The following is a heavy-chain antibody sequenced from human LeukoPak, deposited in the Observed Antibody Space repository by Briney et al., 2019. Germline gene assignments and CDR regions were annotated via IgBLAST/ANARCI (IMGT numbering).Heavy chain of an antibody. Sequence: PGGSLRLSCTVSGFTVSINSMSWVRQAPGKGLEWVSFIYSGGNTHYSDSVKGRFTISRDNSKNTLYLQMNSLRAEDTAVYYCAKDLFIVLMVYAQDYWGQGTLVTVSS. J-gene: IGHJ4*02. D-gene: IGHD2-8*01. CDR1: GFTVSINS. CDR2: IYSGGNT. V-gene: IGHV3-66*02. CDR3: AKDLFIVLMVYAQDY.